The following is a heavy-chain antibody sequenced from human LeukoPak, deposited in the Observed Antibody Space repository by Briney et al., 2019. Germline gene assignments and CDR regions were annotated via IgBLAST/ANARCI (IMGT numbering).Heavy chain of an antibody. CDR3: ARGEGGYDSNDP. Sequence: PVKVSCKASGGTFSSYAISWVRQAPGQGLEWMGGIIPIFGTADYAQKFQGRVTITADESTSTAYMELSSLRSEDTAVYYCARGEGGYDSNDPWGQGTLVTVSS. D-gene: IGHD5-12*01. CDR1: GGTFSSYA. CDR2: IIPIFGTA. V-gene: IGHV1-69*13. J-gene: IGHJ5*02.